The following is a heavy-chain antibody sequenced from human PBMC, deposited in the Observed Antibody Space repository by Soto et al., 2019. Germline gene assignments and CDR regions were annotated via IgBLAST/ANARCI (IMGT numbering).Heavy chain of an antibody. J-gene: IGHJ6*03. Sequence: PSGTLSLTCTVSGGSISSYYWSWIRQPPGKGLEWIGYIYYSGSTNYNPSLKSRVTISVDTSKNQFSLKLSSVTAADTAVYYCARGTYYHYMDVWGKGTTVTVSS. V-gene: IGHV4-59*08. CDR2: IYYSGST. CDR3: ARGTYYHYMDV. CDR1: GGSISSYY.